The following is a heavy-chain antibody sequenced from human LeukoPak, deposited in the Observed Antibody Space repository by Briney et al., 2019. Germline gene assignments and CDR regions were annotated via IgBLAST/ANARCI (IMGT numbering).Heavy chain of an antibody. Sequence: GGSLRLSCAASGFIFRNYAMSWVRQAPGKGLEWVSAITGSGDTTYYADSVKGRFTISRDNSKNALYVEMNTLRAEDTAVYYCVKWGDYDILTGYYVPDFWGQGTLVTVSS. CDR3: VKWGDYDILTGYYVPDF. CDR2: ITGSGDTT. V-gene: IGHV3-23*01. D-gene: IGHD3-9*01. CDR1: GFIFRNYA. J-gene: IGHJ4*02.